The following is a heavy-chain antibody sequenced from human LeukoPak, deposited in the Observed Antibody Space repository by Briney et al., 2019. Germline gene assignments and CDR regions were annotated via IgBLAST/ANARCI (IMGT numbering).Heavy chain of an antibody. Sequence: ASVKVSXKASGGTFSSYAISWVRQAPGQGLEWMGGIIPIFGTANYAQKFQGRVTITADESTSTAYMELSSLRSEDTAVYYCARGGDYVPPDYWGQGTLVTVSS. V-gene: IGHV1-69*13. CDR2: IIPIFGTA. CDR3: ARGGDYVPPDY. CDR1: GGTFSSYA. J-gene: IGHJ4*02. D-gene: IGHD4-17*01.